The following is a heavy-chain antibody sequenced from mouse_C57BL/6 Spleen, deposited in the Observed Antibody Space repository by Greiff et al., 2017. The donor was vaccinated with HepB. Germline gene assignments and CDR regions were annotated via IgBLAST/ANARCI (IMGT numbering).Heavy chain of an antibody. CDR3: ARQYYGNYDWYFDV. Sequence: EVMLVESGGGLVQPGGSLKLSCAASGFTFSDYYMYWVRQTPEKRLEWVAYISNGGGSTYYPDTVKGRFTISRDNAKNTLYLQMSRLKSEDTAMYYCARQYYGNYDWYFDVWGTGTTVTVSS. D-gene: IGHD2-1*01. J-gene: IGHJ1*03. CDR1: GFTFSDYY. V-gene: IGHV5-12*01. CDR2: ISNGGGST.